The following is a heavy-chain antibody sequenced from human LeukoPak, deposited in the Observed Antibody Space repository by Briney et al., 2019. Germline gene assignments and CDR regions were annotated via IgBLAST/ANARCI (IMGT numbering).Heavy chain of an antibody. CDR1: GFSVSNTY. CDR3: AKDRLSTPIAPRFDP. CDR2: IYSGDSGVST. V-gene: IGHV3-53*01. J-gene: IGHJ5*02. Sequence: GGSLRLSCAASGFSVSNTYMSWVRQAPGKGLEWVSVIYSGDSGVSTYYADSVKGRFTISRHNSKNTLYLQMSSLRAEDTALYYCAKDRLSTPIAPRFDPWGQGTQVTVSS. D-gene: IGHD2-21*02.